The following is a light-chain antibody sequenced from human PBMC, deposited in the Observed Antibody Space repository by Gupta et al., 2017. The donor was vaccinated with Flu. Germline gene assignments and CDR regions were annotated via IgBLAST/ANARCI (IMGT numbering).Light chain of an antibody. V-gene: IGKV4-1*01. J-gene: IGKJ4*01. CDR1: QSVLYSSNNKNY. CDR2: WAS. CDR3: QQDDRTPLT. Sequence: DIVMTQSPYSLAVSLGERATINCKSRQSVLYSSNNKNYLAWYQQKPGQPPKLLIYWASTRESGVPDRFSGSGSGTDFTLDISNLQAEDVAVYYCQQDDRTPLTFGGGTKVEIK.